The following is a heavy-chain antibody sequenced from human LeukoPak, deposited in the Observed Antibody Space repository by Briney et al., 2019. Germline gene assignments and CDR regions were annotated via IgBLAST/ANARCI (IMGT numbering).Heavy chain of an antibody. V-gene: IGHV4-34*01. CDR2: INHSGST. J-gene: IGHJ6*02. CDR3: ARRKYYYDSSGYYFDGMDV. Sequence: SETLSLTCAVYGGSFSGYYWSWIRQPPGKGLEWIGEINHSGSTNYNPSLKSRVTISVDTSKNQFSLKLSSVTAADTAVYYCARRKYYYDSSGYYFDGMDVWGQGTTVTVSS. CDR1: GGSFSGYY. D-gene: IGHD3-22*01.